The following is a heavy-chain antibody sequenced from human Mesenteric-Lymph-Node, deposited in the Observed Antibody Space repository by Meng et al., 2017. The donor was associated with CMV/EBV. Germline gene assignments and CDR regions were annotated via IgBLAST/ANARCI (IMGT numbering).Heavy chain of an antibody. D-gene: IGHD4-11*01. V-gene: IGHV4-59*12. CDR1: GDSMSGYY. CDR2: IYHSGKT. J-gene: IGHJ4*02. CDR3: ARGYGYSNYGGCDY. Sequence: SETLSLTCTVSGDSMSGYYWSWFRQPPGKGLEWIGYIYHSGKTDYNPSLESRSTISVDTSKNQFSLKLSSVTAADTAVYYCARGYGYSNYGGCDYWGQGTLVTVSS.